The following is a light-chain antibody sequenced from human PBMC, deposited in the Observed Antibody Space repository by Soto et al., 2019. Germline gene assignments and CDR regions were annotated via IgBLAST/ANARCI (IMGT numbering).Light chain of an antibody. V-gene: IGKV1-5*01. Sequence: QMTQSPSTLSASVGDRVAITCRASQSVSMWLAWYRQKAGKAPRLLIYDASNLESGVPSRFSGSGSGTEFTLTISSLQPEDSATYYCQQYNTFLTWTFGQGTKVDIK. CDR3: QQYNTFLTWT. CDR2: DAS. CDR1: QSVSMW. J-gene: IGKJ1*01.